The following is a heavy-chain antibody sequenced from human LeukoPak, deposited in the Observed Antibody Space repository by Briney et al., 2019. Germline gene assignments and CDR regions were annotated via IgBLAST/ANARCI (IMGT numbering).Heavy chain of an antibody. CDR1: GGSFSGYY. CDR3: ARGLTYYYDSSGYLD. J-gene: IGHJ4*02. D-gene: IGHD3-22*01. V-gene: IGHV4-34*01. CDR2: INHSGST. Sequence: SETLSLACAVYGGSFSGYYWSWIRQPPGKGLEWMGEINHSGSTNSNPSLKSRVTISVDTSKNQFSLKLSSVTAADTAVYYCARGLTYYYDSSGYLDWGQGTLVTVSS.